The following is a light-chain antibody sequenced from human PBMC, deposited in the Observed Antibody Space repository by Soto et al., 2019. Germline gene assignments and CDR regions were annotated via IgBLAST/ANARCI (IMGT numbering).Light chain of an antibody. CDR3: CSHAGSSTDVV. CDR2: EGS. J-gene: IGLJ2*01. V-gene: IGLV2-23*01. Sequence: QSALTQPASVSGSPGQSITISCTGTSSDVGSYNLVSWYQQHPGKAPKLMIYEGSKRPSGVSNRFSGSKSGNTASLTISGRQDADEAAYYCCSHAGSSTDVVFGGGTKLTVL. CDR1: SSDVGSYNL.